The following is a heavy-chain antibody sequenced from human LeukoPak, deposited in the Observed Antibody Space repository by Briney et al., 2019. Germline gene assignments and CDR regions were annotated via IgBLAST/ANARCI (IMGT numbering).Heavy chain of an antibody. D-gene: IGHD6-13*01. V-gene: IGHV3-30*04. CDR3: ASSSWYDSPGVV. J-gene: IGHJ6*04. Sequence: GGSLRLSCAASGFTFSSYAMHWVRQAPGKGLEWVAVISYDGSNKYYADSVKGRFTISRDNAKNSLYLQMNSLRAEDTAVYYCASSSWYDSPGVVWGKGTTVTVSS. CDR1: GFTFSSYA. CDR2: ISYDGSNK.